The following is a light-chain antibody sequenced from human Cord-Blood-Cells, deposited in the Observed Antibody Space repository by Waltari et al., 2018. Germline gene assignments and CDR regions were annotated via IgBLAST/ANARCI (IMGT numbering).Light chain of an antibody. CDR3: SSYTSSSTLV. CDR2: DVS. Sequence: SDLTQPASVPASPGQSITISCTGTSSDVGGYNYVSWYQQNPGKSPKLMIYDVSNRPSGVSNLFSGSKSGNTASLTISGLQAEDEADYYCSSYTSSSTLVFGTGTKVTVL. J-gene: IGLJ1*01. V-gene: IGLV2-14*01. CDR1: SSDVGGYNY.